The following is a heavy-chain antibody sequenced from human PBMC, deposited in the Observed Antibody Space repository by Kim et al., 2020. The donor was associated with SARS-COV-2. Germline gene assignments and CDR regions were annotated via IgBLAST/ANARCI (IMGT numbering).Heavy chain of an antibody. J-gene: IGHJ4*02. CDR2: ISSSSSTI. CDR1: GFTFSSYS. Sequence: GGSLRLSCAASGFTFSSYSINWVRQAPGKGLEWVSYISSSSSTIYYADSVKGRFTISRDNAKNSLYLQMNSLRDEDTAVYYCARGARDYIWGSYRYTQSHFWGQGTLVTVSS. V-gene: IGHV3-48*02. CDR3: ARGARDYIWGSYRYTQSHF. D-gene: IGHD3-16*02.